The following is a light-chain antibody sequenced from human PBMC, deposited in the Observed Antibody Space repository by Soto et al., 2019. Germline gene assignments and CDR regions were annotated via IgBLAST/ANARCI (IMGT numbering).Light chain of an antibody. CDR3: AAWDRCLSGRVV. V-gene: IGLV1-47*01. CDR2: RNN. J-gene: IGLJ2*01. Sequence: QSVLTQPPSASGTPGQRVTISCSGSSSNIGSNYVYWYQQLPGTAPKLFIYRNNQRPSGVPDRFSGSKSGTSASLAISGVRSEDAAGYYFAAWDRCLSGRVVFGGGTKLTVL. CDR1: SSNIGSNY.